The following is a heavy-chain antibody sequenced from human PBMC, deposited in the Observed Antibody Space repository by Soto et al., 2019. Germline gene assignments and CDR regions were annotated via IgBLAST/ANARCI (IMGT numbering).Heavy chain of an antibody. V-gene: IGHV4-31*03. CDR2: MYNSGNT. CDR3: ARGAGTAYYYGMDV. Sequence: LSLTCTVSGGSITSGGYFWSWIRHYPGKGLEWIGYMYNSGNTAYTPSLKSRVTISLDTSKNRFSLRLSSVTAANTAVYYCARGAGTAYYYGMDVWGPGTTVTVSS. CDR1: GGSITSGGYF. J-gene: IGHJ6*02. D-gene: IGHD1-1*01.